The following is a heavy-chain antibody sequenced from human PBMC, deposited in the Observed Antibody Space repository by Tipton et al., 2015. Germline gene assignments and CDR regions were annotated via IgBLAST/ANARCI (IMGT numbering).Heavy chain of an antibody. CDR3: ATSYAANPSGFWF. D-gene: IGHD2-15*01. CDR1: GGSFSGYY. V-gene: IGHV4-34*01. CDR2: IHHGGTT. Sequence: TLSLTCVVYGGSFSGYYWSWIRQPPGKGLEWIGEIHHGGTTNYNPSLKSRVTMSVDTSKNQFSLKLPSVTAADTAVYFCATSYAANPSGFWFWGQGTLVTVSS. J-gene: IGHJ4*02.